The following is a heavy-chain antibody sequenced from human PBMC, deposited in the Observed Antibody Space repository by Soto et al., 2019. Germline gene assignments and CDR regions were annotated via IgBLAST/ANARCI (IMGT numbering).Heavy chain of an antibody. CDR3: ARHPGSGGYSYGRNYYYYYGMDV. Sequence: SETLSLTCTVSGGSISSSSYYWGWIRQPPGKGLEWIGSIYYSGSTYYNPSLKSRVTISVDTSKNQFSLKLSSVTAADTAVYYCARHPGSGGYSYGRNYYYYYGMDVWGQGTTVTVSS. D-gene: IGHD5-18*01. CDR2: IYYSGST. J-gene: IGHJ6*02. V-gene: IGHV4-39*01. CDR1: GGSISSSSYY.